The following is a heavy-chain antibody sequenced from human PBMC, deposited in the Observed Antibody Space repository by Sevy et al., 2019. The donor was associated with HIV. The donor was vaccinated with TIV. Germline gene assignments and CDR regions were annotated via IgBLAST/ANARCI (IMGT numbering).Heavy chain of an antibody. CDR1: GGTFSSYA. D-gene: IGHD2-15*01. J-gene: IGHJ5*02. V-gene: IGHV1-18*01. Sequence: ASVKVSCKASGGTFSSYAISWVRQAPGQGLEWMGWISAYNGNTNYAQKLQGRVTMTTDTSTSTAYMELRSLRSDDTAVYYCASSSTPKGWFDPWGQGTLVTVSS. CDR3: ASSSTPKGWFDP. CDR2: ISAYNGNT.